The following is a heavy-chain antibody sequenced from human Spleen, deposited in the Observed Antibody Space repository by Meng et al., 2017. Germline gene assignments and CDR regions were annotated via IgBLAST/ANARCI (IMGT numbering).Heavy chain of an antibody. J-gene: IGHJ6*02. CDR3: ASGPLLHYYYYGMDV. V-gene: IGHV3-74*01. CDR2: INSDGSST. Sequence: GESLKISCAASGFTFSSYWMHWVRQAPGKGLGWVSRINSDGSSTIYADSMKGRFTISRDNAKKTLYLQMNSLRAEDTAVYYCASGPLLHYYYYGMDVWGQGTTVTVSS. D-gene: IGHD2-15*01. CDR1: GFTFSSYW.